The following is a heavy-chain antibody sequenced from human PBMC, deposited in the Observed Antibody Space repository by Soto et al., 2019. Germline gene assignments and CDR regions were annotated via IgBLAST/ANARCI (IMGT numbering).Heavy chain of an antibody. CDR3: ARDLWGVLLWFGEARLGGMDV. V-gene: IGHV3-33*01. D-gene: IGHD3-10*01. J-gene: IGHJ6*02. Sequence: QVQLVESGGGVVQPGRSLRLSCAASGFTFSSYGMHWVRQAPGKGLEWVAVIWYDGSNKYYADSVKGRFTISRDNSKNTLYLQMTSLRAEDTAVYYCARDLWGVLLWFGEARLGGMDVWGQGTTVTVSS. CDR1: GFTFSSYG. CDR2: IWYDGSNK.